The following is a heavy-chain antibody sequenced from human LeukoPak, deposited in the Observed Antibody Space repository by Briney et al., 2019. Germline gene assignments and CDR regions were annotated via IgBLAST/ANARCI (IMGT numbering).Heavy chain of an antibody. CDR3: ARGGYCSGGSCYTNWFDP. J-gene: IGHJ5*02. CDR1: GGYISSSSYY. D-gene: IGHD2-15*01. V-gene: IGHV4-39*07. Sequence: SETLSLTCTVSGGYISSSSYYWGWIRQPPGKGLEWIGSIYYSGSTYYNPSLKSRVTISVDTSKNQFSLKLSSVTAADTAVYYCARGGYCSGGSCYTNWFDPWGQGTLVTVSS. CDR2: IYYSGST.